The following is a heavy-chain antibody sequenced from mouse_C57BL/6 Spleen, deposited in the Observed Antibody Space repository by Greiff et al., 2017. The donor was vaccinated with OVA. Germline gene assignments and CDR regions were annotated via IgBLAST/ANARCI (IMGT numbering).Heavy chain of an antibody. Sequence: EVKLVESGGGLVKPGGSLKLSCAASGFTFSRYAMSWVRQTPEKRLEWVATISDVGSYTYYPDNVKGRFTISRDNAKNHLYLQMSHLKSEDTAMYYCARDRALTTGYYAMDYWGQGISVTVSS. J-gene: IGHJ4*01. CDR3: ARDRALTTGYYAMDY. V-gene: IGHV5-4*01. D-gene: IGHD2-12*01. CDR1: GFTFSRYA. CDR2: ISDVGSYT.